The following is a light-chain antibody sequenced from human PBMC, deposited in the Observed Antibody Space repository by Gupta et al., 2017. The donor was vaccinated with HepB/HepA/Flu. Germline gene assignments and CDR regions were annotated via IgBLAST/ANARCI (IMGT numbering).Light chain of an antibody. CDR1: QSVSSSY. J-gene: IGKJ4*01. CDR2: GAS. Sequence: EIVLTQSPGTLSLPPGERATLSCRASQSVSSSYLAWYQQKPGQAPRLLIYGASSRATGIPDRFSGSGSGTDFTLTISRLEPEDFAVYYCQQYEAFGGGTKVEIK. CDR3: QQYEA. V-gene: IGKV3-20*01.